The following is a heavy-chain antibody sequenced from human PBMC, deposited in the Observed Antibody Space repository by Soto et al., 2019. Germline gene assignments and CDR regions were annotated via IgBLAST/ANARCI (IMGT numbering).Heavy chain of an antibody. J-gene: IGHJ4*02. D-gene: IGHD3-22*01. Sequence: GGSLRLSCAASGFTFSSYSMNWVRQAPGKGLEWVSYISSSSSTIYYADSVKGRFTISRDNAKNSLYLQMNSLRDEDTAVYYCARGSGTYYYDSSGYYMGDYWGQGTLVTVSS. V-gene: IGHV3-48*02. CDR3: ARGSGTYYYDSSGYYMGDY. CDR2: ISSSSSTI. CDR1: GFTFSSYS.